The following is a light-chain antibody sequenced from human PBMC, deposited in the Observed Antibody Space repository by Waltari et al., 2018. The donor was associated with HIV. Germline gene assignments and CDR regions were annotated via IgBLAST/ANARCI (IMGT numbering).Light chain of an antibody. J-gene: IGKJ2*01. CDR1: QNIENY. CDR3: QQSYSTPPYT. CDR2: AAT. V-gene: IGKV1-39*01. Sequence: IRMTQSPSALSASLGKRVTITCRSSQNIENYVNWYQQKPGKAPKLLIYAATTLHSGVPSRFSGSGSGTEFTLSVASLEREDAATYFCQQSYSTPPYTFGQGTKVQI.